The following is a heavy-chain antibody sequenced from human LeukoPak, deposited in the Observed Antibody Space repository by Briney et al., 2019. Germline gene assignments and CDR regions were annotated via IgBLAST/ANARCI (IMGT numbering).Heavy chain of an antibody. V-gene: IGHV3-13*04. CDR2: INTAGNT. Sequence: PGGSLRLSCAASGFTFSDYDLHWVRQVTGQGLEWVSAINTAGNTFYPGSLRGRFTISRENAKNSLYLQMNNVRVGDTARYYCARTSKVTSVMDIWGQGTMATVSS. D-gene: IGHD3-16*01. CDR1: GFTFSDYD. J-gene: IGHJ3*02. CDR3: ARTSKVTSVMDI.